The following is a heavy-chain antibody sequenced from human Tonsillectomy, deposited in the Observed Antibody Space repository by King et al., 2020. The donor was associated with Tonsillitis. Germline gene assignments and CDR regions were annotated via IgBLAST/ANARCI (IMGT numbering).Heavy chain of an antibody. D-gene: IGHD2-2*01. CDR3: ARDFNDAAFDI. V-gene: IGHV3-21*01. Sequence: EVQLVESGGGLVKPGGSLRLSCAASGFTFSSYSMNWVRQAPGKGLEWVSSISRSSSYIYYADSVKGRFTISRDNAKNSLYLQMNSLRAEDTAVYYCARDFNDAAFDIWGQGTMVTVSS. J-gene: IGHJ3*02. CDR1: GFTFSSYS. CDR2: ISRSSSYI.